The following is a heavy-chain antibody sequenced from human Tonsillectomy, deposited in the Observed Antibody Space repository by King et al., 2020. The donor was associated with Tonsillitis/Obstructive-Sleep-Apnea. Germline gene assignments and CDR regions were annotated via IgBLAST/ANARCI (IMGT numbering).Heavy chain of an antibody. V-gene: IGHV3-23*04. CDR2: ISGSGGNT. CDR1: GFTFSSYA. Sequence: VQLVESGGGLVQPGGSLRLSCAASGFTFSSYAMSWVRQAPGRGLEWVSDISGSGGNTYYADSVKGRCTISRDNSNNTLYLQMNSLRAEDTAVYYCAKGGYCSGGSCPADYWGQGTLVTVSS. CDR3: AKGGYCSGGSCPADY. D-gene: IGHD2-15*01. J-gene: IGHJ4*02.